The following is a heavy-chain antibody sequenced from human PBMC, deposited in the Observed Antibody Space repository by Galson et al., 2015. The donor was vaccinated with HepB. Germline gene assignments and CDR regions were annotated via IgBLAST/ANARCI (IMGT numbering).Heavy chain of an antibody. CDR2: INPNSGGT. D-gene: IGHD1-26*01. V-gene: IGHV1-2*04. CDR3: ARDGDGSPETNLEY. Sequence: SVKVSCKSSGYTFTGYYMHWVRPAPGQGLEWMGWINPNSGGTNYAQKFQGWVTMTRDSSISTAYMELSRLRSDDTAVYYCARDGDGSPETNLEYWGQGTLVTVSS. CDR1: GYTFTGYY. J-gene: IGHJ4*02.